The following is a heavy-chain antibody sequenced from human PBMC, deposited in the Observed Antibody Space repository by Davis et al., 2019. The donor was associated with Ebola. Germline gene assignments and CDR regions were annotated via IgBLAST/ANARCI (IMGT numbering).Heavy chain of an antibody. D-gene: IGHD4-11*01. CDR1: GGSFSGYY. V-gene: IGHV4-34*01. Sequence: PSETLSLTCAVYGGSFSGYYWSWIRQPPGKGLEWIGEINHSGSTNYNPSLKSRVTISVDTSKNQFSLKLSSVTAADTAVYYCARGHIRYRSWFDPWGQGTLVTVSS. CDR3: ARGHIRYRSWFDP. CDR2: INHSGST. J-gene: IGHJ5*02.